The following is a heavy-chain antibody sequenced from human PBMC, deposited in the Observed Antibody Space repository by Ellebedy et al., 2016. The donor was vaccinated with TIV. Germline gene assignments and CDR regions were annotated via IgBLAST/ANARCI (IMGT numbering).Heavy chain of an antibody. CDR2: INHSGST. Sequence: SETLSLXXTVSGGSISGYYWSWIRQPPGKGLEWIGEINHSGSTNYNPSLKSRVTISVDTSKNQFSLKLSSVTAADTAVYYCARGVLGPTGTSCYPNWGQGTLVTVSS. J-gene: IGHJ4*02. CDR1: GGSISGYY. V-gene: IGHV4-34*01. D-gene: IGHD2-2*01. CDR3: ARGVLGPTGTSCYPN.